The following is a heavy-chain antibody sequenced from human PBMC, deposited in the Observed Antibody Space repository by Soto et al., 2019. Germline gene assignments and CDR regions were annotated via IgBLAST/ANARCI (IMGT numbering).Heavy chain of an antibody. CDR3: ASRYGSAFDI. CDR1: GGSFSSYY. D-gene: IGHD3-10*01. J-gene: IGHJ3*02. V-gene: IGHV4-59*01. CDR2: IYYSGST. Sequence: QVQLQESGPGLGKPSETLSLTCTVSGGSFSSYYWSWIRQPPGKGLEWIGYIYYSGSTNYNPSLNSQVPISVDTSKNQCSLKLTSVTAADTAVYYCASRYGSAFDIWGQGTMVTVSS.